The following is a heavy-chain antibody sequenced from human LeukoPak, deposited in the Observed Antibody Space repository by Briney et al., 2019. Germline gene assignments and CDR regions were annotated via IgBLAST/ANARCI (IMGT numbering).Heavy chain of an antibody. Sequence: ASVKVFCKASGYTFTSYGISWVRQAPGQGLEWMGWISAYSGNTNYAQKLQGRVTMTTDTSTSTAYMELRSLRSDDTAVYYCASINCSSTSCYYDYWGQGTLVTVSS. CDR3: ASINCSSTSCYYDY. D-gene: IGHD2-2*01. V-gene: IGHV1-18*01. J-gene: IGHJ4*02. CDR2: ISAYSGNT. CDR1: GYTFTSYG.